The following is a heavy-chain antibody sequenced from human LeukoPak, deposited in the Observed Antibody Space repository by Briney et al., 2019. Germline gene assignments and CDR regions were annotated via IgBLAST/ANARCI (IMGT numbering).Heavy chain of an antibody. D-gene: IGHD3-9*01. J-gene: IGHJ6*03. Sequence: GGSLRLPCAASGFTFSSYAMSWVRQAPGKGLQWVSAFSGSGGSTYYADSVKGRFTISRDNSRNTLYLQMNSLRAEDTAVYYCAKDGGEYYDILTGYYPRLYYMDVWGKGTTVTISS. CDR1: GFTFSSYA. CDR2: FSGSGGST. CDR3: AKDGGEYYDILTGYYPRLYYMDV. V-gene: IGHV3-23*01.